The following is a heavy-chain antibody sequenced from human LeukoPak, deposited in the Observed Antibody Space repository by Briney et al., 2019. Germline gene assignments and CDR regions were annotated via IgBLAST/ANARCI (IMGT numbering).Heavy chain of an antibody. V-gene: IGHV4-59*01. Sequence: SETLSLTCTVSGGSISSYYWSWIRQPPGKGLEWIGYIYYSGSTNYNPSLKGRVTISVDTSKNQFSLKLSSVTAADTAVYYCARGKEWLTFDIWGQGTMVTVSS. J-gene: IGHJ3*02. CDR1: GGSISSYY. D-gene: IGHD6-19*01. CDR3: ARGKEWLTFDI. CDR2: IYYSGST.